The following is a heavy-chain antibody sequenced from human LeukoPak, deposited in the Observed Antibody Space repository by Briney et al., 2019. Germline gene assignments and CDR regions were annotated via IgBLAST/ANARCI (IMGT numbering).Heavy chain of an antibody. CDR2: ISAYNGNT. CDR3: ARASSGGYSYGPDY. CDR1: GYTFTSYG. V-gene: IGHV1-18*01. J-gene: IGHJ4*02. Sequence: ASVKVSCKASGYTFTSYGISWVRQAPGQGLEWMGWISAYNGNTNYAQKLQGRVTMTTDTSTSTAYMELSSLRSEDTAVYYCARASSGGYSYGPDYWGQGTLVTVSS. D-gene: IGHD5-18*01.